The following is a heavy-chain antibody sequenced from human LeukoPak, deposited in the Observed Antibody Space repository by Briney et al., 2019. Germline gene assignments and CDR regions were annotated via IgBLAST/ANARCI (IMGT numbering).Heavy chain of an antibody. D-gene: IGHD1-26*01. V-gene: IGHV3-7*01. J-gene: IGHJ3*01. CDR2: INQDGSEE. CDR3: ARWKMELQRNAFDF. Sequence: GGSLRLSCAASGFTFRTYWMSWIRQAPGKEPEWVADINQDGSEEYYLQSVRGRFTVSRDNAQNAVFLQMTNLRADDTAVYYCARWKMELQRNAFDFWGQGIVVTVSS. CDR1: GFTFRTYW.